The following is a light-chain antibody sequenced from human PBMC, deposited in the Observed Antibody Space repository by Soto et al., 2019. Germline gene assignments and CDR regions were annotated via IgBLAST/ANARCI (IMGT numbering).Light chain of an antibody. J-gene: IGKJ3*01. V-gene: IGKV1-39*01. Sequence: DIQMTQSPSSLSASVGDRVTITCRTSQTIIRHLNWYQQKPGKAPKLLIYSASSLQSGVPSRFSGSGSGTDFTLVISSLQPEDFATYYCQQSFSTLAFGPGTKVDIK. CDR2: SAS. CDR1: QTIIRH. CDR3: QQSFSTLA.